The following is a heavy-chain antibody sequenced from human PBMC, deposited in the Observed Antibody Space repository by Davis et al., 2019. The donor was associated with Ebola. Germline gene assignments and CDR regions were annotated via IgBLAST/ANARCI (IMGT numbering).Heavy chain of an antibody. CDR3: ARDSCSSTSCYLYYYYGMDV. J-gene: IGHJ6*02. Sequence: SVKVSCKASGGTFSSYAISWVRQAPGQGLEWMGGIIPIFGTANYAQKFQGRVTITADKSTSTAYMELSSLRSEDTAVYYCARDSCSSTSCYLYYYYGMDVWGQGTTVTVSS. D-gene: IGHD2-2*01. CDR1: GGTFSSYA. CDR2: IIPIFGTA. V-gene: IGHV1-69*06.